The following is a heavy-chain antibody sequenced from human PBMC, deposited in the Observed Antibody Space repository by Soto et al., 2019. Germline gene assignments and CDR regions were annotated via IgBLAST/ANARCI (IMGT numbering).Heavy chain of an antibody. CDR3: ASSPGIAAAGTSNWFDP. V-gene: IGHV4-34*01. D-gene: IGHD6-13*01. CDR2: INHSGST. J-gene: IGHJ5*02. CDR1: GGSFSGYY. Sequence: PSETLSLTCAVYGGSFSGYYWSRIRQPPGKGLEWIGEINHSGSTNYNPSLKSRVTISVDTSKNQFSLKLSSVTAADTAVYYCASSPGIAAAGTSNWFDPWGQGTLVTVSS.